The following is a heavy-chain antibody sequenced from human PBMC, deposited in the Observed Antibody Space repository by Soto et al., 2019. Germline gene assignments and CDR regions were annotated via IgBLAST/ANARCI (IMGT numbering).Heavy chain of an antibody. V-gene: IGHV3-72*01. D-gene: IGHD3-22*01. CDR1: GFTLSDDY. Sequence: EVQLVESGGGLVQPGGSLRLSCAGSGFTLSDDYIDWVLQAPGKGLECVGRSRDKPQGYSTAYASSVKGRFTTSRDESKNSAYLQMNSLKTEDTAVYYCVRATYFSDSSGYTRCLDYWGQGTLVTVSS. CDR3: VRATYFSDSSGYTRCLDY. CDR2: SRDKPQGYST. J-gene: IGHJ4*02.